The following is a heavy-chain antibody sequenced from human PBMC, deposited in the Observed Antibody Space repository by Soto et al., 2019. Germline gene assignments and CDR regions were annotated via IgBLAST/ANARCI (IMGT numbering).Heavy chain of an antibody. CDR3: AADATAWQQMVPSDY. V-gene: IGHV1-58*01. CDR2: IAVGSGYT. Sequence: SVKVSCKASGFTFTSSAFQWVRQARGQRLEWIGWIAVGSGYTNYAQTFQDRVTLTRDMSTATTYMELSRLTSEDTAIYYCAADATAWQQMVPSDYWGQGTLVTVSS. J-gene: IGHJ4*02. D-gene: IGHD2-8*01. CDR1: GFTFTSSA.